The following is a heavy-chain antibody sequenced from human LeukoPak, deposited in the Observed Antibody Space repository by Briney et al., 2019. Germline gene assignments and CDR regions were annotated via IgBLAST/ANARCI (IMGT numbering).Heavy chain of an antibody. CDR2: LNPNSGDT. J-gene: IGHJ4*02. V-gene: IGHV1-2*02. D-gene: IGHD5-24*01. CDR3: ARGRNIEMTTMSGGSDY. Sequence: ASVKVSCNASGYTFTDYYMHWVRQAPGQGLEWMGWLNPNSGDTNYAQKFQGRVSMTRDTSISTAYMDLSDLRSDDTAVYYCARGRNIEMTTMSGGSDYWGQGTLVTVSS. CDR1: GYTFTDYY.